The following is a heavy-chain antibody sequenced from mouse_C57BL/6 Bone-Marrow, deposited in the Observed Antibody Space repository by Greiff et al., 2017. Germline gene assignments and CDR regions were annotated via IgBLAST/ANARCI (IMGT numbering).Heavy chain of an antibody. CDR3: ARSGSNYWCAY. CDR2: IHPNSGST. J-gene: IGHJ3*01. V-gene: IGHV1-64*01. Sequence: QVQLQQSGAELVKPGASVKLSCKASGYTFTSYWMHWVKQRPGQGLEWIGMIHPNSGSTNYNAKFKSKATLTVAKSSSTAYMQLSSLTSEDSAVYYCARSGSNYWCAYWGQGTLVTVSA. D-gene: IGHD2-5*01. CDR1: GYTFTSYW.